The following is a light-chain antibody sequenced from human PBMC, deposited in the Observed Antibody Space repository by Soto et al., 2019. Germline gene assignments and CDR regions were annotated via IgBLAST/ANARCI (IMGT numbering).Light chain of an antibody. CDR1: QSVSSSY. CDR2: GAS. Sequence: EIVLRQSPGTLSLSPGESAARSCRASQSVSSSYLAWYQQKPGQAPRRLIYGASSRATGIPDRFSGSGSGTDFTLTISRLEPKDFAVYYCQQYGSSPGTFGQGTNVDIK. V-gene: IGKV3-20*01. J-gene: IGKJ1*01. CDR3: QQYGSSPGT.